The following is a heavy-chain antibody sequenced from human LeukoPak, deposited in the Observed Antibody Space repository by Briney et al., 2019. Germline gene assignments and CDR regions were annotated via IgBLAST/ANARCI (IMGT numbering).Heavy chain of an antibody. Sequence: SETLSLTCTVSGGSISSSSYYWGWIRQPPGKGLEWIGSIYYSGSTYYNPSLKSRVTISVDTSKNQFSLKLSSVTAADTAVYYCARIPTVTFFDYWGQGTLVTVSS. CDR3: ARIPTVTFFDY. D-gene: IGHD4-17*01. V-gene: IGHV4-39*01. J-gene: IGHJ4*02. CDR2: IYYSGST. CDR1: GGSISSSSYY.